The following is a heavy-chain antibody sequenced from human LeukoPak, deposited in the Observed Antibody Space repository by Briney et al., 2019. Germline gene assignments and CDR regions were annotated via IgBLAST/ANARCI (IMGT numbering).Heavy chain of an antibody. V-gene: IGHV3-30-3*01. CDR2: ISYDGSNK. J-gene: IGHJ4*02. CDR3: ARASPYSYGFDY. D-gene: IGHD5-18*01. Sequence: GGSLRLSCAASGFTFSSYAMHWVRQAPGKGLEWVAVISYDGSNKYYADSVKGRFTISRDNSKNTLYLQMNSLRAEDTAVYYCARASPYSYGFDYRGQGTLVTVSS. CDR1: GFTFSSYA.